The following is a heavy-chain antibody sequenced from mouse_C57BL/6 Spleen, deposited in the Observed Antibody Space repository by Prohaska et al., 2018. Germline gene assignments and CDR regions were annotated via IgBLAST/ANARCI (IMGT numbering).Heavy chain of an antibody. CDR3: ARSLDSSGYRGFAY. CDR2: IRNKANGYTT. D-gene: IGHD3-2*02. J-gene: IGHJ3*01. V-gene: IGHV7-3*01. CDR1: GFTFTDYY. Sequence: LSLSCAASGFTFTDYYMSWVRQPPGKALEWLGFIRNKANGYTTEYSASVKGRFTISRDNSQRILYLQMNALGAEDIATYYGARSLDSSGYRGFAYWGQGTLVTVSA.